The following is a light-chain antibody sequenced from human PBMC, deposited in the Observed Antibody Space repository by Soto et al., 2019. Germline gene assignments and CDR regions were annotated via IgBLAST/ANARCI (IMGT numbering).Light chain of an antibody. J-gene: IGKJ2*01. V-gene: IGKV3-20*01. CDR2: AAS. Sequence: EIVLTQSPGTLSLSPGERATLSCRASQSVSSSYLAWYQQKPGQAPRLLIFAASSRATGIPDRFSGSGSGTDFTLTISRLEPEDFAVYSCQNYGSSPYTFGRGPSW. CDR1: QSVSSSY. CDR3: QNYGSSPYT.